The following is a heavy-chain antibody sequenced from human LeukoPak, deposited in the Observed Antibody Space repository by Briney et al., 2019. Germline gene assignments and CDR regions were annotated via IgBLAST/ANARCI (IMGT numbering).Heavy chain of an antibody. Sequence: GGSLRLSCAASGFTFSDYYMSWNRQAPGKGLEWVSYISSSGSTIYYADSVKGRFTISRDNAKNSLYLQMNSLRAEDTAVYYCARGGVYYDSSENAFDIWGQGTMVTVSS. V-gene: IGHV3-11*01. CDR3: ARGGVYYDSSENAFDI. D-gene: IGHD3-22*01. CDR1: GFTFSDYY. J-gene: IGHJ3*02. CDR2: ISSSGSTI.